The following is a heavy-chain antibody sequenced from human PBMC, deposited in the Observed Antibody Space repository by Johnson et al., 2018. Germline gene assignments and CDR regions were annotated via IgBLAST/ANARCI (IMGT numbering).Heavy chain of an antibody. CDR2: IYSGGST. D-gene: IGHD6-13*01. V-gene: IGHV3-53*01. CDR1: GFTVSSNY. Sequence: VQLVESGGGLIQXGGSLRLXCAASGFTVSSNYMSWVRQAPGKGLEWVSVIYSGGSTYYADSVKGRFTISRDNSKNTLYVQMNSLRAEDTAVYYCARVVGSSRYVTFDIWGKGTMVTVSS. J-gene: IGHJ3*02. CDR3: ARVVGSSRYVTFDI.